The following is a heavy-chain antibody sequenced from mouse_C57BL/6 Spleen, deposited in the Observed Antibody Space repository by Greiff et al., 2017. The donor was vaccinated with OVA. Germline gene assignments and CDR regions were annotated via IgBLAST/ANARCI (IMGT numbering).Heavy chain of an antibody. Sequence: EVQLQQSGPELVKPGASVKISCKASGYTFTDYYMNWVKQSHGKSLEWIGDINPNNGGTSYNQKFKGKATLTVDKSSSTAYMELRSLTSEDSAVYYCARTPAYGSSYWYYFDYWGQGTTLTVSS. J-gene: IGHJ2*01. CDR1: GYTFTDYY. V-gene: IGHV1-26*01. CDR2: INPNNGGT. CDR3: ARTPAYGSSYWYYFDY. D-gene: IGHD1-1*01.